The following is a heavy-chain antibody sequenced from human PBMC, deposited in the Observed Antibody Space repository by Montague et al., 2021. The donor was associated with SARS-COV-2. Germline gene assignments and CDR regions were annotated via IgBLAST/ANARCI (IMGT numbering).Heavy chain of an antibody. V-gene: IGHV3-48*03. CDR3: ARDRAWIQLWSHYYYDYGMDV. CDR2: ISSSGSTI. J-gene: IGHJ6*02. D-gene: IGHD5-18*01. Sequence: SLRLSCAASGFTFSSYEMNWVRQAPGKGLEWVSYISSSGSTIYYADSVKGRFTISRDSAKNSLYLQMNSLRAEDTAVYYCARDRAWIQLWSHYYYDYGMDVWGQGTTVTVSS. CDR1: GFTFSSYE.